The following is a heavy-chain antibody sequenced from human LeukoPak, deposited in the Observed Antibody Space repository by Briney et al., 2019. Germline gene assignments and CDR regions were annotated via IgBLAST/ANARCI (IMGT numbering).Heavy chain of an antibody. Sequence: ASVKVSCKASGYTFTNYDINWVRQAPGQGLEWMGWMNPNSGNTNYAQKFQGRVTMTRNTSISTAYMELSSLTSEDTAVYYCARVDYEGNNWRDDAFDIWGQGTMVTVSS. V-gene: IGHV1-8*01. D-gene: IGHD1-1*01. CDR1: GYTFTNYD. CDR2: MNPNSGNT. CDR3: ARVDYEGNNWRDDAFDI. J-gene: IGHJ3*02.